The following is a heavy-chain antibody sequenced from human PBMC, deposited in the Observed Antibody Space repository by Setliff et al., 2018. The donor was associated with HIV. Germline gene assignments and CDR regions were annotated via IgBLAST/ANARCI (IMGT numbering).Heavy chain of an antibody. CDR2: VDPEDGET. D-gene: IGHD6-13*01. CDR3: ARDCQVGWVFTYGMDA. CDR1: GYTFTDYY. J-gene: IGHJ6*02. Sequence: ASVKVSCKASGYTFTDYYMHWVQQAPGKGLEWMGRVDPEDGETIYAEKFQGRVTITADTSTDTAYMELSSLRPEDTAVYYCARDCQVGWVFTYGMDAWGQGTLVTVSS. V-gene: IGHV1-69-2*01.